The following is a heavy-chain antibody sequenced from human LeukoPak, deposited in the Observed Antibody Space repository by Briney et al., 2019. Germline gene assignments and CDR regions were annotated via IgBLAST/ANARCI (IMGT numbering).Heavy chain of an antibody. J-gene: IGHJ3*02. V-gene: IGHV3-21*01. CDR1: GFTFSSYG. Sequence: GGSLRLSCAASGFTFSSYGMHWVRQAPGKGLEWVSSISSSSSYIYYADSVKGRFTISRDNAKNSLYLQMNSLRAEDTAVYYCARDDATMVRGVTGAFDIWGQGTMVTVSS. CDR3: ARDDATMVRGVTGAFDI. D-gene: IGHD3-10*01. CDR2: ISSSSSYI.